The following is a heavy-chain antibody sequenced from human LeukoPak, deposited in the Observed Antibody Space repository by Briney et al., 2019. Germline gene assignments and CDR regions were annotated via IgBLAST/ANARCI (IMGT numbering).Heavy chain of an antibody. V-gene: IGHV3-30*04. Sequence: GGSLRLSCAASGFTFSSYALHWVRQAPGKGLEWVALISYDGSNKYYTDSVKGRFTISRDNSKNTLYLQMNTLRAEDTAVYYCARDSGQRWLVDYFDYWGQGTLVTVSS. J-gene: IGHJ4*02. CDR1: GFTFSSYA. D-gene: IGHD6-19*01. CDR3: ARDSGQRWLVDYFDY. CDR2: ISYDGSNK.